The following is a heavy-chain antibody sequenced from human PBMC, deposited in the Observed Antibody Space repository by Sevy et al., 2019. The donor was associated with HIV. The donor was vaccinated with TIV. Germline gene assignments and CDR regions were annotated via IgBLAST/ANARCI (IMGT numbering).Heavy chain of an antibody. CDR1: GGSISSDDYY. Sequence: SETLSLTCTVSGGSISSDDYYWSWIRQPPGKGLEWIGYIYYSGSTHYNPSLKSRVTISVDTSKNQFSLKLSSVTAADTALYYCARDYGSSTGAFDIWGQGTMVTVSS. D-gene: IGHD2-2*01. J-gene: IGHJ3*02. CDR3: ARDYGSSTGAFDI. CDR2: IYYSGST. V-gene: IGHV4-30-4*01.